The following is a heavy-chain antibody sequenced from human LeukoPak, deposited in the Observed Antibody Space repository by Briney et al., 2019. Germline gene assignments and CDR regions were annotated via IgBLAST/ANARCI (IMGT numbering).Heavy chain of an antibody. CDR1: GGTFSTYA. CDR3: ARAHTAYYYYYYMDV. CDR2: IIPILGTT. V-gene: IGHV1-69*13. J-gene: IGHJ6*03. D-gene: IGHD2-21*01. Sequence: GASVKVSCKTSGGTFSTYAINWVRQAPGQGLEWMGGIIPILGTTNYAQKFQGRVTITADESTSTAYMELSSLRSEDTAVYFCARAHTAYYYYYYMDVWGKGTTVTVSS.